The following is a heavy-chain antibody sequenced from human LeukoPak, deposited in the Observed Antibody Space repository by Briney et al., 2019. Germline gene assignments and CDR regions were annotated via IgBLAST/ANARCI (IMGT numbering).Heavy chain of an antibody. J-gene: IGHJ3*02. V-gene: IGHV5-51*01. CDR2: IYPGDSDT. Sequence: GESLKISCKGSGYSFTSYWIGWVRQMPGKGLEWMGIIYPGDSDTRYSPSFQGQVTISADKSISTAYLQWSSLKASDTAMYYCARRSVRYDSPRLHSQDAXDXXGQGXXXTV. CDR3: ARRSVRYDSPRLHSQDAXDX. D-gene: IGHD3-22*01. CDR1: GYSFTSYW.